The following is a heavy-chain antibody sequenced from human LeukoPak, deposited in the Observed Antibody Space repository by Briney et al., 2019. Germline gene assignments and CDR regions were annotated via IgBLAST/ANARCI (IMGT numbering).Heavy chain of an antibody. CDR2: ISYDGSNK. CDR1: GFTFSSYA. CDR3: ARGRSTGDYLH. Sequence: GSLRLSCAASGFTFSSYAMHWVRQAPGKGLEWVAVISYDGSNKYYAGSVKGRFTISRDNSKNTLYLQMNSLRAEDTAVYYCARGRSTGDYLHWGQGTLVTVSS. D-gene: IGHD4-17*01. J-gene: IGHJ4*02. V-gene: IGHV3-30*04.